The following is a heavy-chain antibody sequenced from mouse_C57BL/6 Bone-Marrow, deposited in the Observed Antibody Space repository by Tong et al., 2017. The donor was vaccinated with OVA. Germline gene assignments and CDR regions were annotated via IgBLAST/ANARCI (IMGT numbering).Heavy chain of an antibody. V-gene: IGHV5-2*01. CDR2: INSDGGST. CDR1: EYEFPSHD. D-gene: IGHD1-1*01. J-gene: IGHJ4*01. Sequence: EVQLQESGGGLVQPGESLKLSCESNEYEFPSHDMSWVRKTPEKRLELVAAINSDGGSTYYPDTMERRFIISRDNTKKTLYLQMSSLRSEDTALYYWASRNYYGRGCAMDYWGQGTSVTVSS. CDR3: ASRNYYGRGCAMDY.